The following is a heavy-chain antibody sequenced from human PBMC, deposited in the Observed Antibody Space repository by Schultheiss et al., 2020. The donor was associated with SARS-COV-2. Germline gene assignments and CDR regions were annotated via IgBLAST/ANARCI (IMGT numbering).Heavy chain of an antibody. D-gene: IGHD6-19*01. Sequence: ASVKVSCKASGYTFTSYGISWVRQAPGQGLEWMGWISAYNSNTNYAQKLQGRVTMTTDTSTSTAYMELRSLRSDDTAVYYCARDGSGWLEDYYYYYGMDVWGQGTTVTVSS. CDR2: ISAYNSNT. V-gene: IGHV1-18*01. CDR1: GYTFTSYG. CDR3: ARDGSGWLEDYYYYYGMDV. J-gene: IGHJ6*02.